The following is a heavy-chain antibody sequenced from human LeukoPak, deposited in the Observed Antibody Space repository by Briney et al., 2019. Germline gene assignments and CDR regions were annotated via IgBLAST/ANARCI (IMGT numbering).Heavy chain of an antibody. D-gene: IGHD6-13*01. CDR1: GGTFSSYA. V-gene: IGHV1-69*13. J-gene: IGHJ4*02. CDR3: ARLLYSSSWYDY. Sequence: SVKVSCKASGGTFSSYAISWVRQAPGQGLEWTGGIIPIFGTANYAQKFQGRVTITADESTSTAYMELSSLRSEDTAVYYCARLLYSSSWYDYWGQGTLVTVSS. CDR2: IIPIFGTA.